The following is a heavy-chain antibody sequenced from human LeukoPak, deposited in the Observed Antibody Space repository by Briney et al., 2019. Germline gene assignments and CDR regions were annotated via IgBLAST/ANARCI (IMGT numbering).Heavy chain of an antibody. J-gene: IGHJ4*02. CDR3: ARAFSSSGYYLWYFDY. CDR2: IYSGGST. D-gene: IGHD3-22*01. Sequence: PGGSLRLSCAASGFTFSTYAVSWVRQAPGKGLEWVSVIYSGGSTYYADSVKGRFTISRDNSKNTLYLQMNSLRAEDTAVYYCARAFSSSGYYLWYFDYWGQGTLVTVSS. V-gene: IGHV3-53*01. CDR1: GFTFSTYA.